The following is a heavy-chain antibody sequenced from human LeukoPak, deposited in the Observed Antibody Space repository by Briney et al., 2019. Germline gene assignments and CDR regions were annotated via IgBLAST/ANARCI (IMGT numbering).Heavy chain of an antibody. V-gene: IGHV3-74*01. J-gene: IGHJ4*02. D-gene: IGHD6-19*01. Sequence: GGSLRLSCAASGFTFSSHWMHWVRQAPGKGLVWVSRVNSDGSSTSYADSVTGRFTISRDNSKNTLYLQMNSLRAEDTAVYYCAKDPGYSSGCEYYWGQGTLVTVSS. CDR3: AKDPGYSSGCEYY. CDR1: GFTFSSHW. CDR2: VNSDGSST.